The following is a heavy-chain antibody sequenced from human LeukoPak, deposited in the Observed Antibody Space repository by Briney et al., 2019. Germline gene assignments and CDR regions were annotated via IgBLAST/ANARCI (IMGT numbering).Heavy chain of an antibody. V-gene: IGHV3-11*04. J-gene: IGHJ4*02. CDR3: AKDPTPPHVSYYSDSGYYPDY. CDR1: GFTFSDYY. D-gene: IGHD3-22*01. CDR2: ISSSGSTT. Sequence: GGSLRLSCAASGFTFSDYYMSWIRQAPGKGVEWGSYISSSGSTTFYSDSVKGRFTISRDISKNTMYLQMNSLRAPDTAVYSCAKDPTPPHVSYYSDSGYYPDYWGQGTLVTVSS.